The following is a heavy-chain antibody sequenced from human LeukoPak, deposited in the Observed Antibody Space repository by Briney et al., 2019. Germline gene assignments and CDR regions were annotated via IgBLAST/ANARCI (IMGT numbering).Heavy chain of an antibody. CDR1: GFTVSSNY. Sequence: GGSLRLSCAASGFTVSSNYMSWVSQAPGKGLEWDSVIYSGGSTYYADSVKGRFTISRDNSKNTLYLKMNGLRAGEPAVSYCALGRGSSAARPRPCVDYWGQGTLVTVSS. V-gene: IGHV3-53*01. J-gene: IGHJ4*02. CDR2: IYSGGST. CDR3: ALGRGSSAARPRPCVDY. D-gene: IGHD6-19*01.